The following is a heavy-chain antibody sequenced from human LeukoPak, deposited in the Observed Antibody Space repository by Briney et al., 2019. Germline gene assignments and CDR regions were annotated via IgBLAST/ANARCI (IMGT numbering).Heavy chain of an antibody. D-gene: IGHD1-26*01. Sequence: PGGSLRLSCAASGFTFSTHAMHWVRQAPGKGLEYVSAISSNGGSTYYANSVKGRFTISRDNSKNTLYLQMGSLRAEDMAGYYCARVRNSGSYFGAFDIWGQGTMVTVSS. J-gene: IGHJ3*02. CDR2: ISSNGGST. V-gene: IGHV3-64*01. CDR3: ARVRNSGSYFGAFDI. CDR1: GFTFSTHA.